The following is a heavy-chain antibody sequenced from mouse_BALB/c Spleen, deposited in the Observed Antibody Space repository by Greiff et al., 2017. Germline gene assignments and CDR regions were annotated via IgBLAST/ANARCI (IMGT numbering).Heavy chain of an antibody. V-gene: IGHV14-3*02. D-gene: IGHD2-4*01. CDR3: ARDWGITTTLDY. Sequence: VQLQQSGAELVKPGASVKLSCTASGFNIKDTYMHWVKQRPEQGLEWIGRIDPANGNTKYDPKFQGKATITADTSSNTAYLQLSSLTSEDTAVYYCARDWGITTTLDYWGQGTSVTVSS. CDR1: GFNIKDTY. CDR2: IDPANGNT. J-gene: IGHJ4*01.